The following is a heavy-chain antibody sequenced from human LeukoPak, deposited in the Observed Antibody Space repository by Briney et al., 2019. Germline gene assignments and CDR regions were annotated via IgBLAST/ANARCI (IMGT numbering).Heavy chain of an antibody. CDR1: GFTVSSNY. Sequence: GGSLRLSCAASGFTVSSNYMSWVRQAPGKGLEWVSVIYSGGSTYYADSVKGRFTISRDNSKNTLYLQMNSLRAEDTAVYYCARDSSYYDFWSGYYLAYCFDYWGQGTLVTVSS. V-gene: IGHV3-66*01. D-gene: IGHD3-3*01. CDR3: ARDSSYYDFWSGYYLAYCFDY. J-gene: IGHJ4*02. CDR2: IYSGGST.